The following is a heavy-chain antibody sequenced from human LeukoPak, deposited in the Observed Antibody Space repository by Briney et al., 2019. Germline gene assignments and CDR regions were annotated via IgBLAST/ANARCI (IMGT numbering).Heavy chain of an antibody. CDR1: GFTFSSYW. CDR3: AREGI. V-gene: IGHV3-7*03. CDR2: IKQDGHER. Sequence: PGGSLRLSCTASGFTFSSYWMSRVRQTPGKGLEWVANIKQDGHERFYVDSVKGRFTISRDNAKNSLYLEMNRLTADDTAVYYCAREGIWGQGTLVTVSS. J-gene: IGHJ4*02.